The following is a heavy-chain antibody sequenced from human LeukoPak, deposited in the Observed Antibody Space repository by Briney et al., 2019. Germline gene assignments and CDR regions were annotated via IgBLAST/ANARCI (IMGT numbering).Heavy chain of an antibody. CDR1: GFILSSYA. Sequence: GGSLRLSCVASGFILSSYAMSWVRQAPGKGLEWVSGIRGSGDSTYYADSVKGRFTISRDNSKKTLYLQMNSLRAEDTAVYYCAKNLQRTDSGSYYYWGQGTLVTVSS. V-gene: IGHV3-23*01. D-gene: IGHD3-10*01. CDR2: IRGSGDST. J-gene: IGHJ4*02. CDR3: AKNLQRTDSGSYYY.